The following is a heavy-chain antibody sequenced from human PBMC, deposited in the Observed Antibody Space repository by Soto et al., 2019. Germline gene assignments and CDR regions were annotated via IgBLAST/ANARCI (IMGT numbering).Heavy chain of an antibody. Sequence: QVQLQESGPGLVKPSQTLSLTCTVSGDSISRGGYYWNWIRQHPRKGLEWIGYIYHSGSTNYNPSLKSRVTXSIDSSXXQLSLELSSVTAADTAIYYCARDGAGAYGLGWFDPWGQGILVTVSS. D-gene: IGHD2-21*01. CDR3: ARDGAGAYGLGWFDP. CDR2: IYHSGST. V-gene: IGHV4-31*03. CDR1: GDSISRGGYY. J-gene: IGHJ5*02.